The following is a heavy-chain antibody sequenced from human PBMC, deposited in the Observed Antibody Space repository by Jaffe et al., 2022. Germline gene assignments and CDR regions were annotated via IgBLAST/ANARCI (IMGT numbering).Heavy chain of an antibody. Sequence: EVQLVESGGGLVQPGGSLRLSCAASGFTFSSYSMNWVRQAPGKGLEWVSYISSSSSTIYYADSVKGRFTISRDNAKNSLYLQMNSLRAEDTAVYYCARDHRGAAAGKVDYWGQGTLVTVSS. CDR1: GFTFSSYS. CDR2: ISSSSSTI. D-gene: IGHD6-13*01. J-gene: IGHJ4*02. CDR3: ARDHRGAAAGKVDY. V-gene: IGHV3-48*01.